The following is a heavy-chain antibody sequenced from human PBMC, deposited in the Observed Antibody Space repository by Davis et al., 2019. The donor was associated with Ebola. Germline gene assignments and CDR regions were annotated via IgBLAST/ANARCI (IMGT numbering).Heavy chain of an antibody. CDR2: ISYDGSNQ. J-gene: IGHJ4*02. D-gene: IGHD5-24*01. V-gene: IGHV3-30-3*01. CDR1: GFTFSSYA. CDR3: AREEMISG. Sequence: PGGSLRLSCAASGFTFSSYAMHWVRQAPGKGLEWVAVISYDGSNQYYADSVKGRFTISRDNSENTLYLQMNSLRVEDTGVYYCAREEMISGWGQGTLVTVSS.